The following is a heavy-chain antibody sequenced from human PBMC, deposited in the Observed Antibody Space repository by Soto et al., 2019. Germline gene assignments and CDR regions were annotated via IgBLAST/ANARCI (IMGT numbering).Heavy chain of an antibody. Sequence: EVQLVESGGGLVQPGGSLRLSCAASGFIFSSYWMSWVRQAPGKGLEWVANIKQDGSEKYYVDSVKGRFTISRDNAKNSRYLQMNSLRAEDTAVYYCARGPYSSSSYGMDVWGQGTTVTVSS. D-gene: IGHD6-6*01. CDR3: ARGPYSSSSYGMDV. V-gene: IGHV3-7*03. CDR2: IKQDGSEK. J-gene: IGHJ6*02. CDR1: GFIFSSYW.